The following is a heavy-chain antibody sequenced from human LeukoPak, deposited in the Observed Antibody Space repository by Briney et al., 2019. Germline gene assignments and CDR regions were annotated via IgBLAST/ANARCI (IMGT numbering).Heavy chain of an antibody. CDR1: GFTFSNYY. CDR3: ARGPLKEGWGPYYYYGMDV. D-gene: IGHD1-26*01. J-gene: IGHJ6*02. Sequence: PGGSLRLSCAASGFTFSNYYMSWIRQAPGKGLEWVSYISSSGSTIYYADSVKGRFTISRDNAKNSLYLQMNSLRAEDTAVYYCARGPLKEGWGPYYYYGMDVWGQGTTVTVSS. CDR2: ISSSGSTI. V-gene: IGHV3-11*01.